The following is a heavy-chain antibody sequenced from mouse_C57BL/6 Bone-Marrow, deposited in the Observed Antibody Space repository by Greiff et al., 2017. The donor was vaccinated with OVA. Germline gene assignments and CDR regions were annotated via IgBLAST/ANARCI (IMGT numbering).Heavy chain of an antibody. V-gene: IGHV1-20*01. CDR3: ARGYYGSSFLYAMDY. Sequence: VQLQQSGPELVKPGDSVKISCKASGYSFTGYFMNWVMQSHGKSLEWIGRINPYNGDTFYNQKFKGKATLTVDKSSSTAHMELRSLTSEDSAVYYCARGYYGSSFLYAMDYWGQGTSVTVSS. CDR2: INPYNGDT. D-gene: IGHD1-1*01. CDR1: GYSFTGYF. J-gene: IGHJ4*01.